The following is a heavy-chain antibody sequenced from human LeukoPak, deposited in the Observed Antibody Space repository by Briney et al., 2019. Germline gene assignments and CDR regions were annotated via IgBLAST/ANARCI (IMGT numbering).Heavy chain of an antibody. CDR3: ARENDRYGRIDY. CDR2: VSYRGST. CDR1: GGSIRSGTDY. J-gene: IGHJ4*02. D-gene: IGHD5-18*01. Sequence: SETLSLTCTVSGGSIRSGTDYWSWVRQPPGKGLEWIGYVSYRGSTDYNPSLKSRVIISIDTSKNQFSLRLSSVTAADTAVYYCARENDRYGRIDYWGQGTQVTVSS. V-gene: IGHV4-61*01.